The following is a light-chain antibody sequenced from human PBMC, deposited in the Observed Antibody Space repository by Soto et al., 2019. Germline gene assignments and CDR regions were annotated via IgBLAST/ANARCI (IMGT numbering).Light chain of an antibody. V-gene: IGKV2-30*01. CDR3: MQCTHWPPYT. Sequence: DVVMTQSPLSLPVTLGQPASISCRSSQSLVYIDGNTYLNWFQQRPGQSPRRLIYKVSNRDSGVPDRFSGSGSCTDFTLKISRVEAEDVGVYSCMQCTHWPPYTFGQGTKLEIK. CDR2: KVS. CDR1: QSLVYIDGNTY. J-gene: IGKJ2*01.